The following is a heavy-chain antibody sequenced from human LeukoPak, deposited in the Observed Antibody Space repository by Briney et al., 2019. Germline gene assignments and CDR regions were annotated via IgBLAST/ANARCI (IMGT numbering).Heavy chain of an antibody. CDR2: ISAYNGNT. CDR3: ARDHDFWSGDHDAFDI. CDR1: GYTFTIYG. J-gene: IGHJ3*02. Sequence: ASVTVSCKASGYTFTIYGISWVRQAPGQGHEWMGWISAYNGNTNYAQKLQGRVTMTTDTSTSTAYMELRSLRSDDTAVYYCARDHDFWSGDHDAFDIWGQGTMVTVSS. V-gene: IGHV1-18*04. D-gene: IGHD3-3*01.